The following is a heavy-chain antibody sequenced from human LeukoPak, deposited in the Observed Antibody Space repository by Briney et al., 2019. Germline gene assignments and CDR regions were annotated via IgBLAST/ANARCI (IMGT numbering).Heavy chain of an antibody. CDR1: AFTFSDNY. D-gene: IGHD1-26*01. CDR3: TTDRGSFDY. Sequence: GGSLRLSCAVSAFTFSDNYMTWIRQAPGKGLESVSYISPSGTDISYADSVKGRFTISRDNAKNSLYLQMNSLKTEDTAVYYCTTDRGSFDYWGQGTLVTVSS. CDR2: ISPSGTDI. V-gene: IGHV3-11*01. J-gene: IGHJ4*02.